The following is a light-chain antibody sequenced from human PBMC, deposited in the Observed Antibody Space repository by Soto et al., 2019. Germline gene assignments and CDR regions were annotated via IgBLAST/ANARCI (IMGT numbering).Light chain of an antibody. J-gene: IGLJ1*01. Sequence: QSALTQPASVSGSPGQSITISCTGTSSDVGGYNYVSWYQQHPGKAPKLMIYEVSNRPSGVSNRFSGSKSGNTASLTISGLQAEDEADYCCSSYTSSSTLLVFGTGTKLTVL. CDR2: EVS. V-gene: IGLV2-14*01. CDR1: SSDVGGYNY. CDR3: SSYTSSSTLLV.